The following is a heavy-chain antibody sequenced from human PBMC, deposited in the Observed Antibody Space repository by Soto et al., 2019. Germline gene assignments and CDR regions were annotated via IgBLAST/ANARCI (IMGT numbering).Heavy chain of an antibody. CDR3: ARGPRGPYWYFDL. D-gene: IGHD3-10*01. CDR1: GGSFSGYY. V-gene: IGHV4-34*01. CDR2: INHSGST. Sequence: QVQLQQWGAGLLKPSETLSLTCAVYGGSFSGYYWSWIRQPPGKGLGWIGEINHSGSTNYNPSLKSRFPISVDPSKNQFSLKLSSVTAADTAVYYCARGPRGPYWYFDLWGRGTLVTVSS. J-gene: IGHJ2*01.